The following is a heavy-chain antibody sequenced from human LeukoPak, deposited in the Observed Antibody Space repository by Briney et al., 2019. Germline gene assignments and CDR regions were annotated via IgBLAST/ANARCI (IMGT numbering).Heavy chain of an antibody. CDR3: ARVMQAARPPFKDV. J-gene: IGHJ6*04. CDR2: INHSGTT. V-gene: IGHV4-34*01. CDR1: GGSFSGYY. D-gene: IGHD6-6*01. Sequence: SETLSLTCAVYGGSFSGYYWSWIRQPPGMGLEWIGEINHSGTTNYNPSLKSRVTISVDTSKNQFSLKLSSVTAADTAVYYCARVMQAARPPFKDVWGKGTTVTVSS.